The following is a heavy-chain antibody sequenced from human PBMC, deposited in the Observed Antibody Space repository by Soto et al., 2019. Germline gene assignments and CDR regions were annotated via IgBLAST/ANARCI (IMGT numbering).Heavy chain of an antibody. CDR1: GFTFSDYA. CDR3: AKDRVDHNGVWDPFDG. J-gene: IGHJ3*01. D-gene: IGHD2-8*01. V-gene: IGHV3-23*01. Sequence: VQLLQSGGGLVQPGGSLRLSCAASGFTFSDYAMNWVRQTPGKGLEWVSGLGGSNTETQYAASVEGRFTVYRDNSKSTLFLQMNRLRAEDTAIYYCAKDRVDHNGVWDPFDGWGQGTMVTVSS. CDR2: LGGSNTET.